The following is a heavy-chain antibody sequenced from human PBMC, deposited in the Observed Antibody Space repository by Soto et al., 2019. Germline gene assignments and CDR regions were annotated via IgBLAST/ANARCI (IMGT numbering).Heavy chain of an antibody. D-gene: IGHD4-17*01. CDR1: GFTFSSYW. V-gene: IGHV3-7*05. Sequence: PGGSLRLSCAASGFTFSSYWMSWVRQAPGKGLEWVANIKQDGSEKYYVDSVKGRFTISRDNAKNSLYLQMNSLRAEDTAVYYCARDSDYGDYGEDNYGMDVWGQGTTVTVSS. CDR2: IKQDGSEK. CDR3: ARDSDYGDYGEDNYGMDV. J-gene: IGHJ6*02.